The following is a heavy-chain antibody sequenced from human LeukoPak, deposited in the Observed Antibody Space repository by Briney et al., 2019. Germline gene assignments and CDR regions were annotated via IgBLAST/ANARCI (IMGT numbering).Heavy chain of an antibody. J-gene: IGHJ6*02. V-gene: IGHV3-23*01. Sequence: GSLRLSCGASGFLFGKYAMSWVRQAPGKGLEWVSGIGSGGVDTIYADSVKGRFTISRDNSDNTLYLQMNSLRVEDTALYYCARDPGPYCDGGRCYSRGFSFFHGMDVWGPGTTVTVSS. D-gene: IGHD2-15*01. CDR1: GFLFGKYA. CDR3: ARDPGPYCDGGRCYSRGFSFFHGMDV. CDR2: IGSGGVDT.